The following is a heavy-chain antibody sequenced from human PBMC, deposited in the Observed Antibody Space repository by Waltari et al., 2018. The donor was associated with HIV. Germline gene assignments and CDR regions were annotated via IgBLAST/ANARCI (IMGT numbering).Heavy chain of an antibody. J-gene: IGHJ5*02. Sequence: QVKLVAAGGGVVQPGRALRLSCAASGLRFSRSGMPWVRQAPGKWLEWVSVITYDGSNKYYADSVEGRFTISRDNSKNTLYLQMNSLRAEDTAVYYCAKDYFVVVTAAGPFDPWGQGTLVTVSS. CDR3: AKDYFVVVTAAGPFDP. CDR1: GLRFSRSG. V-gene: IGHV3-30*18. D-gene: IGHD2-21*02. CDR2: ITYDGSNK.